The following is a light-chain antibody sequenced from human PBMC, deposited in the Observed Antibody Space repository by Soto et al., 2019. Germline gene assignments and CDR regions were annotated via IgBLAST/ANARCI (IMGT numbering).Light chain of an antibody. Sequence: DIKMTQSPSSLSASVGDRVTITCRASQTISRYLNWYQQKPGKAPKLLMYAASSLQSGVPSRFSGSGSGTDFTLTISSLRPEDFATYYCQQSYSNPWTFGQGTKVDIK. V-gene: IGKV1-39*01. CDR2: AAS. CDR1: QTISRY. J-gene: IGKJ1*01. CDR3: QQSYSNPWT.